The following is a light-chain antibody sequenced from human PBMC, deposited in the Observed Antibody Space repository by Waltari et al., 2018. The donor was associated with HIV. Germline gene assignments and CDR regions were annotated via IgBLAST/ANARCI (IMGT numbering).Light chain of an antibody. V-gene: IGLV1-40*01. J-gene: IGLJ1*01. CDR2: TST. CDR1: SSNIGAPYH. CDR3: QSYDDRLSGSYV. Sequence: QSVLTQPPSVSGAPGQSVTISCAGSSSNIGAPYHVHWYQHLPGMPPKLLIYTSTNRPSGVPERFSGSKSGTSASLAITGLRAEDEGDYYCQSYDDRLSGSYVFGTGTKVTVL.